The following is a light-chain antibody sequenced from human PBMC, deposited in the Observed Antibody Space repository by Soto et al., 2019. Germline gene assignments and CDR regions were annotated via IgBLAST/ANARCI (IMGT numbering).Light chain of an antibody. CDR3: QEYSMWPLFT. J-gene: IGKJ3*01. CDR1: QSVGRN. V-gene: IGKV3-15*01. CDR2: AAS. Sequence: EIVVTQSPGILSVSPGDRATLSCRASQSVGRNLAWYQQKPGQAPTLLIFAASTRATGLPARFSGSGSRTDFTLIIITLHSEDFPLYYCQEYSMWPLFTFGPGTRVDIK.